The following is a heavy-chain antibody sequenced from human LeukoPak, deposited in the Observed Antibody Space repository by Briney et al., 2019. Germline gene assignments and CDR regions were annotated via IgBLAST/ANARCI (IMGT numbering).Heavy chain of an antibody. D-gene: IGHD3-10*01. J-gene: IGHJ4*02. CDR2: ISSSSSYI. Sequence: GGSLRLSCAASGFTFSSYSMNWVRQAPGKGLEWVSSISSSSSYIYYADSVKGRFTISRDNAKNSLYLQMNSLRAEDTAVYYCAGGGFRYYFDYWGQGTLVTVSS. CDR3: AGGGFRYYFDY. CDR1: GFTFSSYS. V-gene: IGHV3-21*01.